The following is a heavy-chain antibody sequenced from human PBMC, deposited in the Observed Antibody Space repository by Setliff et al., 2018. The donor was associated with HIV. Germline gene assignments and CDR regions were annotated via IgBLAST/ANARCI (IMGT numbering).Heavy chain of an antibody. CDR3: ARVSMVRGVIHYYNYGMDV. CDR2: IYTSGST. V-gene: IGHV4-4*08. CDR1: GGSISFYY. J-gene: IGHJ6*02. D-gene: IGHD3-10*01. Sequence: SETLSLTCTVSGGSISFYYWSWIRQPPGKGLEWIGYIYTSGSTNYNPSLKSRVTISVDTSKNQFSVKLTSVTATDTAVYYCARVSMVRGVIHYYNYGMDVWGQGTTVTVSS.